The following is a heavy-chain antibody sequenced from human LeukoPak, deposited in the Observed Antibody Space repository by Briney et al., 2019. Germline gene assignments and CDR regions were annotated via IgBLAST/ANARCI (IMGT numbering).Heavy chain of an antibody. CDR3: ARGDIVVVPAARLYYYYGMDV. V-gene: IGHV1-8*01. CDR1: GYTFTSYG. CDR2: MNPNSGNT. D-gene: IGHD2-2*01. J-gene: IGHJ6*02. Sequence: ASVKVSCKASGYTFTSYGINWVRQAPGQGLEWMGWMNPNSGNTGYAQKFQGRVTMTRNTSISTAYMELSSLRSEDTAVYYCARGDIVVVPAARLYYYYGMDVWGQGTTVTVSS.